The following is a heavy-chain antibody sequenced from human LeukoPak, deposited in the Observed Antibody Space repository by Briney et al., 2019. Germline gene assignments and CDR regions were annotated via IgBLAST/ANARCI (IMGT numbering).Heavy chain of an antibody. D-gene: IGHD3-3*02. CDR2: IYSGGNT. J-gene: IGHJ4*02. CDR1: GFTVSINY. Sequence: GGSLRLSCAASGFTVSINYMSWVRQAPGKGLEWVSVIYSGGNTYYADSVKGRFTISRDNSKNTVYLQMNSLRAEDTAVYYCAGGKPSIYDNGGQGPLATVSS. CDR3: AGGKPSIYDN. V-gene: IGHV3-53*01.